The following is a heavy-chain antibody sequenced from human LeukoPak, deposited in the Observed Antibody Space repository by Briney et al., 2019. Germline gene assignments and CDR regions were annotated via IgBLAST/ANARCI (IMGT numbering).Heavy chain of an antibody. D-gene: IGHD6-13*01. V-gene: IGHV4-59*01. CDR3: ARGLGSSPF. Sequence: TSETLSLTCTVSGGSITRYYWTWIRQPPGKGLEWIGHIYYDGNTNYNPSLKSRVTISVDTSKNQFTPKLNSVTAADTAVYYCARGLGSSPFWGQGTLVTVSS. CDR2: IYYDGNT. CDR1: GGSITRYY. J-gene: IGHJ4*02.